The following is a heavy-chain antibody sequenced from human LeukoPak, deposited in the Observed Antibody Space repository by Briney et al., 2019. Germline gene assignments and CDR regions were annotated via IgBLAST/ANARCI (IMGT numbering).Heavy chain of an antibody. CDR1: GGSISSYY. D-gene: IGHD4-11*01. V-gene: IGHV4-59*01. CDR2: IYYSGST. CDR3: ARASYSVAYFDY. J-gene: IGHJ4*02. Sequence: PSETLSLTCTVSGGSISSYYWSWIRQPPGKGLEWIGYIYYSGSTNYNPSLKSRVTISVDTSKNQFSLKLSSVTAADTAVYYCARASYSVAYFDYWGQGTLVTVSS.